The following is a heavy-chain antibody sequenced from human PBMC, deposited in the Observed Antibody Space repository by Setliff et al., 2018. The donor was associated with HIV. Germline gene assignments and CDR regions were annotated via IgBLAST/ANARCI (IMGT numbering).Heavy chain of an antibody. J-gene: IGHJ4*02. V-gene: IGHV3-48*03. CDR2: ITSSGTTT. CDR1: GFSFGDHG. Sequence: GGSLRLSCKGSGFSFGDHGVNWVRQAPGRGLEWVSYITSSGTTTLYGDSMRGRFTASRDNAESSMYLQMNNLRAEDTAVYYCAIIRVNGSPYWGQGTPVTVSS. D-gene: IGHD3-10*01. CDR3: AIIRVNGSPY.